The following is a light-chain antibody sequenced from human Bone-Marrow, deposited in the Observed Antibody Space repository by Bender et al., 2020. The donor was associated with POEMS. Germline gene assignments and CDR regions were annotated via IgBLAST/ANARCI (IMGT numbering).Light chain of an antibody. CDR1: SSDVGAYKY. J-gene: IGLJ2*01. CDR2: EVN. Sequence: QSALTQPPSVSGSPGQSVTISCTGSSSDVGAYKYVSWYQQYPGKAPKLIIYEVNKRPSGVPDRFSGSKSGNTASLTVSGLQAEDEADYYCSSYTGNSTLLFGAGTKLTVL. V-gene: IGLV2-8*01. CDR3: SSYTGNSTLL.